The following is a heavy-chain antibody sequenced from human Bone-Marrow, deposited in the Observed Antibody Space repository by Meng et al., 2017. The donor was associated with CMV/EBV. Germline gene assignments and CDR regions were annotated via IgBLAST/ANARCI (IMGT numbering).Heavy chain of an antibody. Sequence: ASVKVSCKASGYTFTSYYMHWVRQAPGQGLEWMGIINPSGGSTSYAQKFQGRVTVTRDTSISAAYMELSRLRSDDTAMYYCARDHIRGATMKSHDAFDIWGQGTMVTVSS. D-gene: IGHD3-22*01. CDR1: GYTFTSYY. V-gene: IGHV1-46*01. CDR3: ARDHIRGATMKSHDAFDI. J-gene: IGHJ3*02. CDR2: INPSGGST.